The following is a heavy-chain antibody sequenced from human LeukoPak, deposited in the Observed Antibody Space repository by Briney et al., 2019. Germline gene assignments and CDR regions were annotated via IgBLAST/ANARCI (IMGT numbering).Heavy chain of an antibody. CDR1: GITFNTYA. V-gene: IGHV3-23*01. J-gene: IGHJ4*02. CDR2: ISGGGNTT. Sequence: GRSLRLSREVSGITFNTYAMSWFRQAPGRGLNWVSGISGGGNTTYYTDSVKGRFAIYRDNSRNTLYLQMNSLRAEDTAVYFCAKGGATVLNDHWGQGTLVTVSS. D-gene: IGHD4-11*01. CDR3: AKGGATVLNDH.